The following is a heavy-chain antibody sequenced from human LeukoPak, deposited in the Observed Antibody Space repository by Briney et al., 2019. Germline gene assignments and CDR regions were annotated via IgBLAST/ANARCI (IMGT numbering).Heavy chain of an antibody. J-gene: IGHJ4*02. V-gene: IGHV3-48*01. CDR1: GFTFSSYS. CDR2: ISSSSSTI. Sequence: PGGSLRLSCAASGFTFSSYSMNWVRQAPGKGLEWVSYISSSSSTIYYADSVKGRFTISRDNAKNSLYLQMNSLRAEDTAVYYCARDFNWMNYWGQGTLVTVSS. D-gene: IGHD1-20*01. CDR3: ARDFNWMNY.